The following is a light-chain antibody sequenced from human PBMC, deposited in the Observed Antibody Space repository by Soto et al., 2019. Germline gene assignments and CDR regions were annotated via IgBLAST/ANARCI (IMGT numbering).Light chain of an antibody. Sequence: DIVMTQSPLSLPVTPGEPASISCRSSQSLLHSNGYTYLDWYLQKPGQSPQLLIYWGSNRASGVPDRFSGSGSGTDFTLKISRVEAEDVRVYYCMQALQTPLTFVPGTKVDIK. J-gene: IGKJ3*01. CDR3: MQALQTPLT. CDR1: QSLLHSNGYTY. V-gene: IGKV2-28*01. CDR2: WGS.